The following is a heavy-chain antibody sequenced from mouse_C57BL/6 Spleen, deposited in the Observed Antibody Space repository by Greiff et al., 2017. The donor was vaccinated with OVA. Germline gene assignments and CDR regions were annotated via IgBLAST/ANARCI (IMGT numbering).Heavy chain of an antibody. D-gene: IGHD2-5*01. CDR1: GYTFTDYY. CDR2: INPYNGGT. Sequence: EVQLQQSGPVLVKPGASVKMSCKASGYTFTDYYMNWVKQSHGKSLEWIGVINPYNGGTSYNQKFKGKATLTVDKSSSTAYMELNSLTSEDSAVYYCARRSNYVEAMDYWGQGTSVTVSS. CDR3: ARRSNYVEAMDY. V-gene: IGHV1-19*01. J-gene: IGHJ4*01.